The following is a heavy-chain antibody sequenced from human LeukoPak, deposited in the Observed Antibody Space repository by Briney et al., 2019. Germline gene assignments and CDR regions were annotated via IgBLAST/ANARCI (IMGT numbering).Heavy chain of an antibody. CDR3: ARGASDPVWFDP. Sequence: SVKVSCKASGGTFSSYAISWVRQAPGQGLEWMGGIIPIFGTANYAQKFQGRVTITAEESTSTAYMELSSLRSEDTAVYYCARGASDPVWFDPWGQGTLVTVSS. J-gene: IGHJ5*02. CDR1: GGTFSSYA. CDR2: IIPIFGTA. V-gene: IGHV1-69*01.